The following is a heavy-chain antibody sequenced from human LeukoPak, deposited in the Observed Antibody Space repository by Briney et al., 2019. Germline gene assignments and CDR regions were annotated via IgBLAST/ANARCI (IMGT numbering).Heavy chain of an antibody. CDR1: GCSVSSKH. CDR3: AKDLGYTTYGYYFDY. J-gene: IGHJ4*02. Sequence: GWSLRLSCAPSGCSVSSKHMSWVRQAPGKGLEWVSVIYSGGSTYYADSVKGRFTISRDNSRNTLYLQMNSLRADDTAVYYCAKDLGYTTYGYYFDYWGQGTLVTVSS. D-gene: IGHD4-11*01. CDR2: IYSGGST. V-gene: IGHV3-53*01.